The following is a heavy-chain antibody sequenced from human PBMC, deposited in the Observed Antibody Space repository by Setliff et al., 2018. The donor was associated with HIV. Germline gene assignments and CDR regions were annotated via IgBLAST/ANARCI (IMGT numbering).Heavy chain of an antibody. CDR2: ISAYKGKT. CDR3: ARDNYDDYSRVQMDV. Sequence: ASVKVSCKASGYTFTSYGISWVRQAPGQGLEWMGWISAYKGKTNYAQKFQGRISMTTDTSTSTAYMELRSLRSDDTAVYYCARDNYDDYSRVQMDVWGKGTTVTVSS. V-gene: IGHV1-18*01. J-gene: IGHJ6*04. D-gene: IGHD4-17*01. CDR1: GYTFTSYG.